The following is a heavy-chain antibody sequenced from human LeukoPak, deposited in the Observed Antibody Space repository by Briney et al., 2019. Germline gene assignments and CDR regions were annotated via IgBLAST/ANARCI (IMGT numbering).Heavy chain of an antibody. Sequence: SETLSLTCTVSGGSISSYYWSWIRQPPGKGLEWIGYIYYSGSTNYNPSLKSRVTISVDTSKNQFSLKLSSVTAADTAVYYCARTVAATPKGGYYYGMDVWGQGTTVTVSS. CDR2: IYYSGST. CDR3: ARTVAATPKGGYYYGMDV. V-gene: IGHV4-59*01. J-gene: IGHJ6*02. CDR1: GGSISSYY. D-gene: IGHD2-15*01.